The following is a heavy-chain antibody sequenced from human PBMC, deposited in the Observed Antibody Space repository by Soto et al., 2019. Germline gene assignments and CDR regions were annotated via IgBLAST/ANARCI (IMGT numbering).Heavy chain of an antibody. CDR1: GFTFSPYG. CDR2: IWYDGNNK. V-gene: IGHV3-33*01. D-gene: IGHD1-7*01. Sequence: QVQLVESGGGVVQPGRSLRLSCAASGFTFSPYGMHWVRQAPGKGLEWVAIIWYDGNNKYYADPVKGRFTISRDNSKNTLYLQMSSLRAEDTAVYYCARDRNYGMGRRGYGLDVWGQGTTVTVSS. CDR3: ARDRNYGMGRRGYGLDV. J-gene: IGHJ6*02.